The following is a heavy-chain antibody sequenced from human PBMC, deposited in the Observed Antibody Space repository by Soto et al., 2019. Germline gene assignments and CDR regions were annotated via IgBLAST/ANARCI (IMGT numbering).Heavy chain of an antibody. V-gene: IGHV6-1*01. Sequence: SQTLSLTCAISGDSVSSSSVTWNWIRQSPSKGLEWLGSTYFRSKWYNDYAESVKIRITIFPVTSKNQFSLHLNSVTPEDTAVYYCVRLIGNSWLDFWGQGTLVTVSS. CDR1: GDSVSSSSVT. D-gene: IGHD1-26*01. J-gene: IGHJ5*01. CDR3: VRLIGNSWLDF. CDR2: TYFRSKWYN.